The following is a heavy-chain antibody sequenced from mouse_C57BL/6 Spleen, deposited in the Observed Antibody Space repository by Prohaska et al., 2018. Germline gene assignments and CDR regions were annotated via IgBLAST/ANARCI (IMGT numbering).Heavy chain of an antibody. Sequence: HGKSLEWIGVINPYNGGTSYNQKFKGKATLTVDKSSSTAYMELNSLTSEDSAVYYCAKSRNDDYDEANYFDYWGQGTTLTVSS. D-gene: IGHD2-4*01. CDR2: INPYNGGT. V-gene: IGHV1-19*01. J-gene: IGHJ2*01. CDR3: AKSRNDDYDEANYFDY.